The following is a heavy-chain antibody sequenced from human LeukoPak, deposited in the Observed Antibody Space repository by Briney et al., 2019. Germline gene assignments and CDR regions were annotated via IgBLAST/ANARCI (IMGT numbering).Heavy chain of an antibody. Sequence: SETLSLTCAVHGGSFSGYYWSWIRQPPGKGLEWIGEINHSGSANYNPSLKSRVTMSVDTSKNQFSLKLYSVTAADTAVYYCARVGGIYDYVWGSYRHDPFDIWGQGTMVTVSS. V-gene: IGHV4-34*01. CDR3: ARVGGIYDYVWGSYRHDPFDI. D-gene: IGHD3-16*02. CDR1: GGSFSGYY. CDR2: INHSGSA. J-gene: IGHJ3*02.